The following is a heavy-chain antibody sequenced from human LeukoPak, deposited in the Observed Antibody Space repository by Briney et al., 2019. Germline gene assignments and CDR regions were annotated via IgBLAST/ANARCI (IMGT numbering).Heavy chain of an antibody. CDR3: ARRHYDTGSYDH. CDR2: IKTHNGNT. J-gene: IGHJ4*02. CDR1: GYTFTNYG. V-gene: IGHV1-18*01. Sequence: ASVKVSCKASGYTFTNYGISWVRQAPGQGLEWMGCIKTHNGNTNYAERFQGRVSMTTDTSTSTAYMELRSLRSEDTAVYYCARRHYDTGSYDHWGQGTLVTVSS. D-gene: IGHD3-10*01.